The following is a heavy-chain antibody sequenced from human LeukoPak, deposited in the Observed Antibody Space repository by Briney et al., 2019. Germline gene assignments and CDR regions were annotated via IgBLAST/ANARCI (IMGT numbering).Heavy chain of an antibody. J-gene: IGHJ4*02. CDR3: ARHSGSYPLDY. V-gene: IGHV4-38-2*02. CDR2: IYHSGIT. Sequence: PSETLSLTCTVSGYSISSGYYWGWIRQPPGKGLEWIGYIYHSGITDYNSSFKSRVTISVDTSKNQFSLKLSSVTAADTAVYYCARHSGSYPLDYWGQGTLVTVSS. D-gene: IGHD1-26*01. CDR1: GYSISSGYY.